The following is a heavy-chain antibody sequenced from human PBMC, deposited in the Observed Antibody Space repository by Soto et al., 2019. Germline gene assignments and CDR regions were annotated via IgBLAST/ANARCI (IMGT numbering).Heavy chain of an antibody. J-gene: IGHJ4*02. D-gene: IGHD6-13*01. Sequence: LSRTCSVSGVSISGSYWSWIRQSPGKGLEWLGYVYYTGSTNYSPSLRSRVSISVDTSKNEFSLRLSSVTAADTAVYFCARSVAVPGAHIDYWGQGTQVTVSS. CDR1: GVSISGSY. V-gene: IGHV4-59*01. CDR2: VYYTGST. CDR3: ARSVAVPGAHIDY.